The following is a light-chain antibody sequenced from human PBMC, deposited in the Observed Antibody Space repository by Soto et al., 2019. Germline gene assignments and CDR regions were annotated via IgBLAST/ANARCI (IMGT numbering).Light chain of an antibody. CDR3: CAYAGSPLV. V-gene: IGLV2-23*01. J-gene: IGLJ1*01. Sequence: QSALTQPASVSGSPGQSITISCTGTTSDVGGYNLVSWYQQHPGKGPKLIIYEGSKRPSGVSARFSGSKSGNTASLTISGLQSEDEADYYCCAYAGSPLVFGTGTKLTVL. CDR2: EGS. CDR1: TSDVGGYNL.